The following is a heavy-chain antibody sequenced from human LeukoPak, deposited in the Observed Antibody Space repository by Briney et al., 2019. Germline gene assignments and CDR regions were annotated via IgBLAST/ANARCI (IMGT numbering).Heavy chain of an antibody. V-gene: IGHV3-73*01. CDR2: IRVKAHNYAT. Sequence: GGSVRLSCVTSGFTFSGSAMHWVRQASGKGLEWIGRIRVKAHNYATVYAASMKGRFTISRDDSKNTAYLQMTSLNPEDTAVYYCAALRPFDYWGQGTLVTVSS. CDR1: GFTFSGSA. CDR3: AALRPFDY. J-gene: IGHJ4*02. D-gene: IGHD3-16*01.